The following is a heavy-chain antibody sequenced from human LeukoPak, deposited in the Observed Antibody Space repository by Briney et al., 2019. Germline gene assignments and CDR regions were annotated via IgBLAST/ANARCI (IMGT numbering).Heavy chain of an antibody. CDR1: GASVSSSH. D-gene: IGHD2/OR15-2a*01. Sequence: AETLSLTCVVSGASVSSSHWNWIRQLPGKGLEWIGCLSYTGKTDYNPSLTSRVTISLDASKNQVSLKLRSLTAADTAVYYCSEGYFEPFDHWGQGTLVTVSS. V-gene: IGHV4-59*02. J-gene: IGHJ4*02. CDR3: SEGYFEPFDH. CDR2: LSYTGKT.